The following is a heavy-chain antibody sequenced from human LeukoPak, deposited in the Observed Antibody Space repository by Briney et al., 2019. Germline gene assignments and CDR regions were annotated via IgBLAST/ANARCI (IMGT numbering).Heavy chain of an antibody. J-gene: IGHJ4*02. CDR1: GFTFSGYE. V-gene: IGHV3-48*03. Sequence: GGSLRLSCAASGFTFSGYEMNWVRQAPGKGLEWVSYISGSGSTIYYADSVKGRFTISRDNAKNSLYLQMNSLRAEDTAVYYCARDRVGLGGIDYWGQGTLVTVSS. CDR2: ISGSGSTI. D-gene: IGHD3-16*01. CDR3: ARDRVGLGGIDY.